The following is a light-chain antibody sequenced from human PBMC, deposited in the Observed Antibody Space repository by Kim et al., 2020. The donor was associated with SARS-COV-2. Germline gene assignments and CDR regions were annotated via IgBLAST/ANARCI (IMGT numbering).Light chain of an antibody. Sequence: DIVMTQSPLSLPVTPGEPAPISCRSSQSLLHSNGYNYLDWYLQKAGQSPQLLIYLGSNRASGVPDRFSGSGSGTDFTLKISRVEAEDVGVYYCMQALQTPRTFGQGTKLEIK. V-gene: IGKV2-28*01. CDR1: QSLLHSNGYNY. CDR2: LGS. CDR3: MQALQTPRT. J-gene: IGKJ2*02.